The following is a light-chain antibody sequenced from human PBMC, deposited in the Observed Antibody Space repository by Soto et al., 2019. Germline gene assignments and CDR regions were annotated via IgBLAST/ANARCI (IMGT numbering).Light chain of an antibody. V-gene: IGKV4-1*01. CDR1: QSVLYSSNNKNY. Sequence: DTVMTQSPDSLAVSLGERATIDCKSSQSVLYSSNNKNYLAWYQQKPGQPPKLLISWASTRESGVPARFSGSGSGTDFTLTIGSLQAEDVAVYYCQQYYSAPYTFGQGTKLEIK. CDR2: WAS. CDR3: QQYYSAPYT. J-gene: IGKJ2*01.